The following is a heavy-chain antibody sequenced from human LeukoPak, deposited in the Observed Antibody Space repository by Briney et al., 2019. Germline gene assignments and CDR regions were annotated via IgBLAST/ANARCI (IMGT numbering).Heavy chain of an antibody. CDR2: MLYSGST. CDR1: GGSISSYY. J-gene: IGHJ4*02. V-gene: IGHV4-59*01. CDR3: ARSMVRGVLFDY. D-gene: IGHD3-10*01. Sequence: SETLSLTCTVSGGSISSYYWSWIRQPPGKGLEWIGYMLYSGSTNYNPSLKSRLTISVDTSKNQFSLKLRSVTAADTAVYYCARSMVRGVLFDYWGQGTLVTVSS.